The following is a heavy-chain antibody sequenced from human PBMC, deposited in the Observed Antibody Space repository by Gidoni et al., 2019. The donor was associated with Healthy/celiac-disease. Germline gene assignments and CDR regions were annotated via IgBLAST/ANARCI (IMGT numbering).Heavy chain of an antibody. CDR1: GFTVSSCE. D-gene: IGHD4-17*01. CDR2: ISSSGSTT. V-gene: IGHV3-48*03. J-gene: IGHJ4*02. CDR3: ARPLPPGNYGDYGFAY. Sequence: EVQLVESGGGGVQTGGCMRLYCAASGFTVSSCEMNWVRPAPGKGLVWVLSISSSGSTTYYADSVKGRFTISRDNAKNSLYLQMNSLRAEDTAVYYCARPLPPGNYGDYGFAYWGQGTLVTVSS.